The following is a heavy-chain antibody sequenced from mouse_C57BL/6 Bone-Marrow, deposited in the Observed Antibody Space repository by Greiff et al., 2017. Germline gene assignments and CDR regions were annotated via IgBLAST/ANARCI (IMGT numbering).Heavy chain of an antibody. D-gene: IGHD1-1*01. Sequence: QVQLQQPGAELVMPGASVKLSCKASGYTFTSYWMHWVKQRPGQGLEWIGEIDPSDSYTNYNQKFKGKSTLTVDKSSSTAYMQLSSLTSEDSAVYYCARLFYYCGREYFDVWGTGTTVTVSS. V-gene: IGHV1-69*01. J-gene: IGHJ1*03. CDR3: ARLFYYCGREYFDV. CDR1: GYTFTSYW. CDR2: IDPSDSYT.